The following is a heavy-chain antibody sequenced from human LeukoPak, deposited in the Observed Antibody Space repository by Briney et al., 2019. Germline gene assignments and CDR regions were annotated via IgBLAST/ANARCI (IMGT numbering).Heavy chain of an antibody. Sequence: GGSLRLSCAVSGFTFSNAWMSWVRQAPGKGLEWVGRIKSKTDGGTTDYAAPVKGRFTISRDNSKNTLYLQMNSLRAEDTAVYYCAKDRASSGWSYFDYWGQGTLVTVSS. D-gene: IGHD6-19*01. CDR1: GFTFSNAW. J-gene: IGHJ4*02. CDR3: AKDRASSGWSYFDY. V-gene: IGHV3-15*01. CDR2: IKSKTDGGTT.